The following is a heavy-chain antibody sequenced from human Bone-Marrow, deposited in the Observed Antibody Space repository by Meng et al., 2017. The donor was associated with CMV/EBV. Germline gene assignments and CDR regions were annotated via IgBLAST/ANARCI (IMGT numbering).Heavy chain of an antibody. J-gene: IGHJ4*02. CDR3: ARHEAVYYFDL. CDR2: ISSSSYI. V-gene: IGHV3-21*01. Sequence: GESLKISCAASGFTFSSYSMNWVRQAPGKGLEWVSSISSSSYIYYADSVKGRFTISRDNAKNSPYLQMNSLRAEDTAVYYCARHEAVYYFDLWGQGTLVTVSS. CDR1: GFTFSSYS.